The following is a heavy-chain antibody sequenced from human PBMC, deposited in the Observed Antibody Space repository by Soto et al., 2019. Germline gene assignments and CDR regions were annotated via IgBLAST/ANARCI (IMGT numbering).Heavy chain of an antibody. D-gene: IGHD6-6*01. CDR1: GGSISSGGYY. J-gene: IGHJ4*02. CDR2: IYYSGST. V-gene: IGHV4-31*03. Sequence: PSETLSLTCTVSGGSISSGGYYWSWIRQHPGKGLEWIGYIYYSGSTYYNPSLKSRVTISVDTSKNQFSLKLSSVTAADTAVYYCARASSIAPMTEGAYFDYWGQGTLVTVSS. CDR3: ARASSIAPMTEGAYFDY.